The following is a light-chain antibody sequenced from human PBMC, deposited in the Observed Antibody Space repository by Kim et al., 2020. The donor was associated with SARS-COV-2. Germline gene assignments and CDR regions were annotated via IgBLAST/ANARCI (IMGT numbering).Light chain of an antibody. CDR2: GSS. Sequence: SPGATAPLSCGARQSVSTTLAWYQHRPGQAPRLLTYGSSTRATGIPARFGGSGAGTEFTLTISSLQSEDFAVYYFQQYNNWPPITFCQGRRLEIK. CDR1: QSVSTT. V-gene: IGKV3D-15*01. CDR3: QQYNNWPPIT. J-gene: IGKJ5*01.